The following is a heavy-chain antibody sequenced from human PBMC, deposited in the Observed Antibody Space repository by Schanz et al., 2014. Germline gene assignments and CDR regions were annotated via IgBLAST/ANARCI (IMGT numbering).Heavy chain of an antibody. D-gene: IGHD2-15*01. CDR2: ISGSGGST. V-gene: IGHV3-23*01. CDR3: AKGMGYCSGGTCYDYYYYGLDV. J-gene: IGHJ6*02. CDR1: GFTFTTHS. Sequence: VQLLESGGGLVQPGGSLRLSCAASGFTFTTHSMTWVRQAPGKGLEWVSGISGSGGSTYYADSVKGRFTISRDNSKTTLSLQMNSLSADDTAVFYCAKGMGYCSGGTCYDYYYYGLDVWGQGTTVTVSS.